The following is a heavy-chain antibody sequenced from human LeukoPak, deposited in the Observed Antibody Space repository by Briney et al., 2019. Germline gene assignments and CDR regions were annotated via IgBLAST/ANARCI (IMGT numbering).Heavy chain of an antibody. Sequence: GGSLRLSCAASGNYWMHWVRQASGKGLEWVGRIRSKADNYATAYAASVQGRCTISRDDSKSTAYLQLNSLKTEDTAVYYCTQSNYWGQGALVTVSS. CDR1: GNYW. CDR2: IRSKADNYAT. CDR3: TQSNY. J-gene: IGHJ4*02. V-gene: IGHV3-73*01.